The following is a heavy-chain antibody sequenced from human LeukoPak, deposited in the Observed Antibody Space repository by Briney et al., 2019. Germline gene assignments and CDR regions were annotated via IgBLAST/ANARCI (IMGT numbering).Heavy chain of an antibody. CDR1: GFTFSSFA. CDR2: ISASGGSK. D-gene: IGHD5-18*01. J-gene: IGHJ4*02. CDR3: AKGRGQSYPHYYFDS. Sequence: GGSLRLSCAASGFTFSSFAMAWVRQAPGKGPAWVAGISASGGSKSYADSVKARLSISRDNSKNMLYLQMNSLRPEDTAVYYCAKGRGQSYPHYYFDSWGQGTLVTVSS. V-gene: IGHV3-23*01.